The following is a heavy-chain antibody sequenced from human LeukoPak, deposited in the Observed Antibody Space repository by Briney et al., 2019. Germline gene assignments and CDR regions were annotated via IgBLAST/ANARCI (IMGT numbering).Heavy chain of an antibody. D-gene: IGHD1-26*01. J-gene: IGHJ4*02. Sequence: PSETLSLTFAVYGGSFSGYYWSWIRQPPGKGLEWIGEINHSGSTSYNPSLKSRVTISVDTPKNKFSLKLSSVTAADTAVYYCASLIVGATDFDYWGQGTLVTVSS. CDR3: ASLIVGATDFDY. CDR2: INHSGST. CDR1: GGSFSGYY. V-gene: IGHV4-34*01.